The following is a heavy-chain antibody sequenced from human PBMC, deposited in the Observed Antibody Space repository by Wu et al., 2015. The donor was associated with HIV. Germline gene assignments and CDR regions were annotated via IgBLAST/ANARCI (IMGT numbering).Heavy chain of an antibody. D-gene: IGHD5-18*01. J-gene: IGHJ6*03. CDR2: ITTYNGDT. V-gene: IGHV1-2*02. Sequence: QLVQSGPEVKKPGASVKVSCKASGYTFTGYYMHWVRQAPGQGLEWMGWITTYNGDTNYAQKFQGRVTMTTDTSTTTVYMELSSLRSDDTAVYYCARRYGDLYHRDSYYYMDVWGKGTSVTVSS. CDR1: GYTFTGYY. CDR3: ARRYGDLYHRDSYYYMDV.